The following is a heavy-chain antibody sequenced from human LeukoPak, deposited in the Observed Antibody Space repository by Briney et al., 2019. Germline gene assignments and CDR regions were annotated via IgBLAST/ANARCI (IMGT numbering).Heavy chain of an antibody. D-gene: IGHD3-22*01. Sequence: VASVKVSCKASGYTFTSYGISWVRQAPGQGLEWMEWISAYNGNTNYAQKLQGRVTITTDTSTSTAYMELRSLRSDDTAVYYCARDYYDSSGGNWFDPWGQGTLVTVSS. J-gene: IGHJ5*02. CDR2: ISAYNGNT. V-gene: IGHV1-18*01. CDR3: ARDYYDSSGGNWFDP. CDR1: GYTFTSYG.